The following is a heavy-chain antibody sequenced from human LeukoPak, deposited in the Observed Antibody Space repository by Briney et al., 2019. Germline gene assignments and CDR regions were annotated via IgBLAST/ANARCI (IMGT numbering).Heavy chain of an antibody. V-gene: IGHV3-7*05. CDR2: IKQDGSEK. CDR1: GFTFSSYG. J-gene: IGHJ4*02. CDR3: ARGTVVTPGLDY. Sequence: GGSLRLSCAASGFTFSSYGMNWVRQAPGKGLEWVANIKQDGSEKYYVDSVKGRFTISRDNAKNSLYLQMNSLRAEDMAVYYCARGTVVTPGLDYWGQGTLVTVSS. D-gene: IGHD4-23*01.